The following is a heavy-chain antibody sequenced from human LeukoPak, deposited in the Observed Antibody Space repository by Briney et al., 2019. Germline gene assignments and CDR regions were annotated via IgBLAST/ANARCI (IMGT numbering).Heavy chain of an antibody. V-gene: IGHV4-30-2*01. J-gene: IGHJ6*02. Sequence: PSETLSLTCAVSGGSISRGGYSWSWIRQPPGKGLEWIGYIYHSGSTSYNPSLKSRVTISVDRSKNQFSLKLSSVTAADTAVYYCARGSTMDVWAKGPRSPSP. CDR2: IYHSGST. CDR3: ARGSTMDV. CDR1: GGSISRGGYS.